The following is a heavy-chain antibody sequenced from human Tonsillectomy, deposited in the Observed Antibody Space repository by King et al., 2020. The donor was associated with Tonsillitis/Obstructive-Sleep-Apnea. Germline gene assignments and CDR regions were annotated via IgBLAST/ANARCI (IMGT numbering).Heavy chain of an antibody. CDR3: AGARPLCGSPPCNNDFDY. J-gene: IGHJ4*02. CDR2: INTSGGST. D-gene: IGHD1-26*01. CDR1: GYTFTSYY. Sequence: QLVQSGAEVKKPGASVKVSCKASGYTFTSYYMHSVRQAPGQGLEWMGIINTSGGSTSYAQKFQGRVTIARDTSTSTVYMGLSSMRSEDTAVYYCAGARPLCGSPPCNNDFDYWGQGTLVTVSS. V-gene: IGHV1-46*01.